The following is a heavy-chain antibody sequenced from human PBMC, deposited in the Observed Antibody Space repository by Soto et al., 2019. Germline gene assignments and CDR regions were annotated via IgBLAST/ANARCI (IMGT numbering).Heavy chain of an antibody. Sequence: QVQLVQSGAEVKKPGASVKVSCKASGYTFTSSDINWVRQATGQGLEWMGWMNPNTGNTGYAQKFQGRSTLSRSTSISTAYLELSSVNSYDSAVYYCARGASPWGQGTLVTVSS. CDR1: GYTFTSSD. CDR2: MNPNTGNT. J-gene: IGHJ5*02. CDR3: ARGASP. V-gene: IGHV1-8*01.